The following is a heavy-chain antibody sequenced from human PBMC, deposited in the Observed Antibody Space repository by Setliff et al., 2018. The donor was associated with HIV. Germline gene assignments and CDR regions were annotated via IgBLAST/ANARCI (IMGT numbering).Heavy chain of an antibody. Sequence: SETLSLTCSVSGGSFSGYYWSWIRQPPGKGLEWIGEINHSGSTNYNPSVKRRVTISIDTSKNQISLKLSSVTAADTAVYYCARGHSYDSYGYYLRGFDIWGPGTMVTVSS. CDR3: ARGHSYDSYGYYLRGFDI. J-gene: IGHJ3*02. D-gene: IGHD3-22*01. CDR2: INHSGST. V-gene: IGHV4-34*01. CDR1: GGSFSGYY.